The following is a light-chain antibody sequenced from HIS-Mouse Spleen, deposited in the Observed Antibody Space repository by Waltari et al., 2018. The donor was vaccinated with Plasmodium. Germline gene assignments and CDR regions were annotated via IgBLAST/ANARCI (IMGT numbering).Light chain of an antibody. Sequence: SLSASVGDRVTITCRASQSISNYLNWYQQKPGKAPKFLIYAASTLQSGVPSRFSGSGSGTDFTLTISSLQPEDFATYYCQQSYSTWTFGQGTKVEIK. V-gene: IGKV1-39*01. CDR2: AAS. J-gene: IGKJ1*01. CDR3: QQSYSTWT. CDR1: QSISNY.